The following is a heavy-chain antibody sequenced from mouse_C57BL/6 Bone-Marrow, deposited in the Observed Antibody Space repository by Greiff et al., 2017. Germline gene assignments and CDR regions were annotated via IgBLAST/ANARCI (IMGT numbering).Heavy chain of an antibody. V-gene: IGHV1-5*01. CDR2: IYPGNSDT. Sequence: EVQLQQSGTVLARPGASVKMSCKTSGYTFTSYWMHWVKQRPGQGLEWIGAIYPGNSDTSYNQKFKGKDKLTAVTSASTAYMELSSLTNEDSAVYYCTRWKFTTVPFAYWGQGTLVTVSA. D-gene: IGHD1-1*01. CDR1: GYTFTSYW. CDR3: TRWKFTTVPFAY. J-gene: IGHJ3*01.